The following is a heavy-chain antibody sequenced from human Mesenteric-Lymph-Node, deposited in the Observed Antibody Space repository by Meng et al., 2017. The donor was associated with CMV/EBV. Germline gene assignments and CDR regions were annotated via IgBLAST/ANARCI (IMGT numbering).Heavy chain of an antibody. J-gene: IGHJ6*02. CDR1: GLRFDDHA. V-gene: IGHV3-43*01. CDR3: AKDISDYYYGMDV. CDR2: ISWDGGST. Sequence: GESLKISCEASGLRFDDHAMHWVRQAPGKGLEWVSLISWDGGSTYYADSVKGRFTISRDNSKNSLYLQMNSLRTEDTALYYCAKDISDYYYGMDVWGQGTTVTVSS.